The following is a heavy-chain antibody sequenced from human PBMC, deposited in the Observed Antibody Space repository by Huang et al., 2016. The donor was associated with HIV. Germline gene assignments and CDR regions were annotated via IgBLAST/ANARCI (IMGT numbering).Heavy chain of an antibody. CDR3: ARGGPVGYFNL. D-gene: IGHD2-15*01. J-gene: IGHJ4*03. CDR1: GFLFTTFT. Sequence: EVQLEESGGALVKPGGSLRLSCAATGFLFTTFTMHWVRQAPGKGLEWVSSISGSGASIYYADAVKGRFNISRDNTKKSLYLQMSSLSVDDTAFYFCARGGPVGYFNLWGHGTLVSVSS. V-gene: IGHV3-21*01. CDR2: ISGSGASI.